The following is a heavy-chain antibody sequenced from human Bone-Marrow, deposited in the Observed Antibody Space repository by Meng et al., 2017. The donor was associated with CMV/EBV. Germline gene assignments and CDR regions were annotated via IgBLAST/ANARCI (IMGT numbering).Heavy chain of an antibody. J-gene: IGHJ4*02. CDR2: IRSKAYGGTT. CDR3: TREPSDSWTDIDY. D-gene: IGHD3-3*01. Sequence: GGSRRLSCTPAGFTFADYAMSWVRQAPGKGREWVGFIRSKAYGGTTEYAASVKGRFTISTDDSKSIAYLQMNSLKTEDTTVYYCTREPSDSWTDIDYWGQGTLVTVSS. V-gene: IGHV3-49*04. CDR1: GFTFADYA.